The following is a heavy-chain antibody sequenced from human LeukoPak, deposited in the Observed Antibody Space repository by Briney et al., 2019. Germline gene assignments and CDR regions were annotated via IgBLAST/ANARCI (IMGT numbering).Heavy chain of an antibody. J-gene: IGHJ3*02. CDR3: ARDDPLGDNALDI. V-gene: IGHV3-33*01. CDR1: GFTFSSYG. Sequence: GSLRLSCAASGFTFSSYGMHWVRQAPRKGLEWVAVILNDGSQEKYADSLKGRFTISRDNYKNTLFLQLNSMRAEDTTVFYCARDDPLGDNALDIWGQGTMVTLSS. D-gene: IGHD7-27*01. CDR2: ILNDGSQE.